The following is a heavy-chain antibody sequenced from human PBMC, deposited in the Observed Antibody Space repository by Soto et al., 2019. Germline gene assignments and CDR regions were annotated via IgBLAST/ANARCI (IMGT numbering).Heavy chain of an antibody. CDR3: ARAPRGYSYGYGY. V-gene: IGHV4-34*01. Sequence: QVQLQQWGAGLLKPSETLSLTCAVYGGSFSGYYWSWIRQPPGKGLEWFGEINHSGSTNYNPSLKSRVTISVDKSKHQFSLNLSSVTAANTPVYYCARAPRGYSYGYGYWGQGTLVTVSS. CDR2: INHSGST. J-gene: IGHJ4*02. D-gene: IGHD5-18*01. CDR1: GGSFSGYY.